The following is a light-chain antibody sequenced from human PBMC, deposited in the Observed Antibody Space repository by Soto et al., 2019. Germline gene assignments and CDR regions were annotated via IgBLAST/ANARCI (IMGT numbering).Light chain of an antibody. Sequence: EIVMTQSPATLSVSPGGRATLSCRASQSIGDTLAWYQQKPGQAPRLLIYGASSRATGIPDRFSGSGSGTDFTLTISRLEPEDFAVYYCQQYGSSPITFGQGTRLE. V-gene: IGKV3-20*01. CDR2: GAS. J-gene: IGKJ5*01. CDR3: QQYGSSPIT. CDR1: QSIGDT.